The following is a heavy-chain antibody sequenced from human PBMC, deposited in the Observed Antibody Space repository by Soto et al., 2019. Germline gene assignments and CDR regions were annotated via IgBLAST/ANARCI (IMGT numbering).Heavy chain of an antibody. CDR1: GFSFGTYG. D-gene: IGHD6-13*01. Sequence: GGSLRLSCAASGFSFGTYGMHWVRQAPGKGLEWVATISYDGGNKFYADSAKGRFTISRDNSKNTLYLQMNSLRANDTAVYYCSKDSSVAAAGSGGWFDPWGQGTLVTVSS. V-gene: IGHV3-30*18. CDR2: ISYDGGNK. J-gene: IGHJ5*02. CDR3: SKDSSVAAAGSGGWFDP.